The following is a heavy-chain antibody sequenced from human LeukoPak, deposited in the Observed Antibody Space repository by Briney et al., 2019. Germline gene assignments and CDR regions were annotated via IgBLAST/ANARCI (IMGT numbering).Heavy chain of an antibody. CDR3: ARRGIAAAVDY. CDR1: GYRFTSYW. Sequence: GESLQISCQGSGYRFTSYWIGGVRRLPGKGLEWMGIIYPGDSDTRYSPSFQGQVTISADKSISTAYLQWSSLKASDTAMYYCARRGIAAAVDYWGQGTLVTVSS. CDR2: IYPGDSDT. V-gene: IGHV5-51*01. J-gene: IGHJ4*02. D-gene: IGHD6-13*01.